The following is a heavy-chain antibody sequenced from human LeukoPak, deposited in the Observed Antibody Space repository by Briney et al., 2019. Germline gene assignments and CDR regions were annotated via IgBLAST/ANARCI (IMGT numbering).Heavy chain of an antibody. Sequence: GGSLRLSCAASGFTFSSYEMNWVRQAPGKGLEWVSYISSSSSTIYYADSVKGRFTISRDNAKNSLYLQMNSLRAEDTAVYYCARDRLPDDYWGQGTLVTVSS. CDR2: ISSSSSTI. V-gene: IGHV3-48*01. J-gene: IGHJ4*02. D-gene: IGHD2-15*01. CDR1: GFTFSSYE. CDR3: ARDRLPDDY.